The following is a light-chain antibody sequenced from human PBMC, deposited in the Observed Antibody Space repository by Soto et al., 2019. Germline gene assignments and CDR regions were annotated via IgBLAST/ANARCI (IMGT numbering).Light chain of an antibody. Sequence: EIVLTQSPGTLSLSPGERATLSCRASQSVSSSYLAWYQQKPGQAPRLLIYGASSRATGITDRFSGSGSGTDFTLTISRLEPEDFAVYYCHQYGSSPWTFGQGTKV. CDR2: GAS. J-gene: IGKJ1*01. V-gene: IGKV3-20*01. CDR1: QSVSSSY. CDR3: HQYGSSPWT.